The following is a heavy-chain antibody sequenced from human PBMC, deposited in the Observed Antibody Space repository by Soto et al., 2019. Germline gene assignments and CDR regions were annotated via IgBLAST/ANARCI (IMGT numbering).Heavy chain of an antibody. J-gene: IGHJ4*02. CDR3: AKDQLTMVRGVIST. Sequence: PSETVSLTCAVSGGSISSGGFSWSWIRQPPGKGLEGIGYLYHSGSTYYNPSLKSRVTISVDGSKNQFSLKLSSVTAADTAVYYCAKDQLTMVRGVISTGGQGTLDTVSS. CDR2: LYHSGST. D-gene: IGHD3-10*01. CDR1: GGSISSGGFS. V-gene: IGHV4-30-2*01.